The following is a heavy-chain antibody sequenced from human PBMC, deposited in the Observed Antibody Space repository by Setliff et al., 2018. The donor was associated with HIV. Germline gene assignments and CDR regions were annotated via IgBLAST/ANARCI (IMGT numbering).Heavy chain of an antibody. Sequence: PGESLKISCAPSGFTFGSYAMSWVRQAPGKGLEWVSVIRSSGDIKYYADSVRGRFTISSDNSKNTLFLQMNSLRVEDTAVYYCAKGPWDEPHAFNIWGQGTMVTVSS. CDR3: AKGPWDEPHAFNI. CDR1: GFTFGSYA. J-gene: IGHJ3*02. CDR2: IRSSGDIK. D-gene: IGHD1-26*01. V-gene: IGHV3-23*01.